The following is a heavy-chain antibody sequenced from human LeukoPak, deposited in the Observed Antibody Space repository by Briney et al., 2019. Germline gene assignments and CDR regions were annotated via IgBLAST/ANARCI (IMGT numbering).Heavy chain of an antibody. D-gene: IGHD3-9*01. V-gene: IGHV4-59*01. CDR3: AREFGGDILTGIGAFDI. CDR2: IYYSGST. Sequence: SETLSLTCSVSDDSITMYYWTWIRQPPGKGLEWIGYIYYSGSTNYNPSLKSRVTISVDTSKNQFSLKLSSVTAADTAVYYCAREFGGDILTGIGAFDIWGQGTMVTVSS. CDR1: DDSITMYY. J-gene: IGHJ3*02.